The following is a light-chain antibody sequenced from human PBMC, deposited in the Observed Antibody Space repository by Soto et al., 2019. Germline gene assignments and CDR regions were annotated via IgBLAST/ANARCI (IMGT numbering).Light chain of an antibody. J-gene: IGKJ5*01. CDR2: KAS. CDR3: QQYSSYSPIT. V-gene: IGKV1-5*03. Sequence: DIQMTQSPSTLSASVGDRLTITCRASQSINNWLAWYQKKPWRAPKLLIYKASVLETVAPSRFSGTGSGTEFTLTINGLQPDDFATYYCQQYSSYSPITGGQGTRLAIK. CDR1: QSINNW.